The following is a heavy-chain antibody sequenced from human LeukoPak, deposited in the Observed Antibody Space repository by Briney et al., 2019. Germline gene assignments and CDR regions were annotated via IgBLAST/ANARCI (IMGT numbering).Heavy chain of an antibody. CDR3: AREAGEGGSYSYYYYYYMDV. CDR1: GFTFSSYW. V-gene: IGHV3-74*01. CDR2: INSDGSST. J-gene: IGHJ6*03. Sequence: GGSLRLSCAATGFTFSSYWMHWVRQAPGKGLVWVSRINSDGSSTSYADSVKGRFTISRDNAKNTLYLQMNSLRAEDTAVYYCAREAGEGGSYSYYYYYYMDVWGKGTTVAVSS. D-gene: IGHD1-26*01.